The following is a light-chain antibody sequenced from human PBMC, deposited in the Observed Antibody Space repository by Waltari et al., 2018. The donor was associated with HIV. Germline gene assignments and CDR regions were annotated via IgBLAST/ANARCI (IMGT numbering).Light chain of an antibody. CDR3: SSDAGTNRL. J-gene: IGLJ2*01. Sequence: QSALTQPPSASGSPGQSVTIPCTGISSDVGGYKYVSWYQHHPGKAPKLMIYEDNRRPSGVPDRFSGSKSGNTASLTVSGLQADDEADYYCSSDAGTNRLFGGGTKLTVL. CDR1: SSDVGGYKY. CDR2: EDN. V-gene: IGLV2-8*01.